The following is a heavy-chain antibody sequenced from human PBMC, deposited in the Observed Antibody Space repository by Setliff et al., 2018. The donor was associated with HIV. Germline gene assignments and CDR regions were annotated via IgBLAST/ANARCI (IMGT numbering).Heavy chain of an antibody. CDR2: ISRSGSTI. V-gene: IGHV3-48*03. CDR3: ARDVSEWEPYWYFDL. CDR1: GFTFRSYE. J-gene: IGHJ2*01. Sequence: PGESLKISCAASGFTFRSYEMNWVRQAPGKGLEWVPYISRSGSTIHYADSVKGRFTMSRDNAKKSLYLQMNSRRVEDTAVYYCARDVSEWEPYWYFDLWGRGTLVTVSS. D-gene: IGHD1-26*01.